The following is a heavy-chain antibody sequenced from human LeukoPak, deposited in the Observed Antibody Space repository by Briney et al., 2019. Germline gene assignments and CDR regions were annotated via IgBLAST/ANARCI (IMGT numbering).Heavy chain of an antibody. CDR2: INHSGST. D-gene: IGHD3-22*01. Sequence: SETLSLTCAVYGGSFSGYYWSWIRQPPGKGLEWMGEINHSGSTNYNPSLKSRVTISVDTSKNQFPLKLSSVTAADTAVYYCARGDSSGSFFDYWGQGTLVTVSS. CDR3: ARGDSSGSFFDY. V-gene: IGHV4-34*01. CDR1: GGSFSGYY. J-gene: IGHJ4*02.